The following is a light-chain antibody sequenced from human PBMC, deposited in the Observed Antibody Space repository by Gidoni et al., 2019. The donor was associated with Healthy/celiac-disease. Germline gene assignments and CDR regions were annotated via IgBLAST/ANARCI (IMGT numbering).Light chain of an antibody. V-gene: IGLV1-44*01. Sequence: QSVLTQPPSASVTPVQSVTISCSGSSSNIGSNTVNWYQQLPGTAPKLLIYSNNQRPSGVPDRFSGSKSGTSASLAISGLQSEDEADYYCAAWDESLNGWVFGGGTKLTGL. J-gene: IGLJ3*02. CDR2: SNN. CDR1: SSNIGSNT. CDR3: AAWDESLNGWV.